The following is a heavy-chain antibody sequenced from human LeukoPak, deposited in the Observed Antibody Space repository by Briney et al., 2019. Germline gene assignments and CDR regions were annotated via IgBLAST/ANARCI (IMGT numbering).Heavy chain of an antibody. CDR1: GGSISSSSYY. V-gene: IGHV4-39*07. Sequence: PSETLSLTCTVSGGSISSSSYYWGWIRQPPGKGLEWIGSIYYSGSTYYNPSLKSRVTISVDTSKNQFSLKLSSVTAADTAVYYCAREAYGSGSYYNSPFFDYWGQGTLVTVSS. CDR2: IYYSGST. CDR3: AREAYGSGSYYNSPFFDY. D-gene: IGHD3-10*01. J-gene: IGHJ4*02.